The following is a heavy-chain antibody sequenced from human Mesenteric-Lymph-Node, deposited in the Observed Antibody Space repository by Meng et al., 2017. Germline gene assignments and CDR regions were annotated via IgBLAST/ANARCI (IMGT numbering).Heavy chain of an antibody. V-gene: IGHV3-15*01. D-gene: IGHD3-10*01. J-gene: IGHJ4*02. CDR2: IKSKTDGGTT. Sequence: GESLKISCAASGFTFSNAWMSWVRQAPGKGLEWVGRIKSKTDGGTTDYAAPVKGRFTISRDDSKNTLYLQMNSLKTEDTAVYYCTSQYYYGSEISFDYWGQGTLVTVSS. CDR1: GFTFSNAW. CDR3: TSQYYYGSEISFDY.